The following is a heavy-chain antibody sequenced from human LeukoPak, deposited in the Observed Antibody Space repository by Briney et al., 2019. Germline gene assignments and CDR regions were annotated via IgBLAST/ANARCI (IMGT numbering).Heavy chain of an antibody. V-gene: IGHV4-59*01. CDR2: IYYSGST. CDR1: GGSISSYY. J-gene: IGHJ4*02. CDR3: ARDHGVSSGLGLDY. Sequence: SETLSLTCTVSGGSISSYYWSWIRQPPGRGLEWIGYIYYSGSTNYNPSLKSRVTISVDTSKNQFSLKLSSVTAADTAVYYCARDHGVSSGLGLDYWGQGTLVTVSS. D-gene: IGHD6-19*01.